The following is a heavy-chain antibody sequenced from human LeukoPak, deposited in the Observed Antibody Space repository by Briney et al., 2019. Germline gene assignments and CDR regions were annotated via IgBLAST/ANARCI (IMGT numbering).Heavy chain of an antibody. J-gene: IGHJ4*02. CDR2: IYYSGST. CDR1: AGSLTSSSYY. D-gene: IGHD3-9*01. CDR3: ARGNIRYFDWLFDY. Sequence: SETMSLTCTVAAGSLTSSSYYWGWIRHPPWKGLEGFGSIYYSGSTYYNRSLKSRVTISVDTSKNQFSLKLSSVTAADTAVYYCARGNIRYFDWLFDYWGQGTLVTVSS. V-gene: IGHV4-39*01.